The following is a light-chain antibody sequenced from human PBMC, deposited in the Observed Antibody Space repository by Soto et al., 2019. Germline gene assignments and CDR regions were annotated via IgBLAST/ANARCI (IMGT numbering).Light chain of an antibody. CDR3: QHRYSIAT. CDR2: GAS. Sequence: DLQMTQSPSSLSASVGDRVTITCRASQNISTFLSWYQQRPDKAPKLLIYGASSVESGIPSRVSGRGSGTDFTLTISSLQREDFAKYYCQHRYSIATFGPGTKVDLK. CDR1: QNISTF. J-gene: IGKJ3*01. V-gene: IGKV1-39*01.